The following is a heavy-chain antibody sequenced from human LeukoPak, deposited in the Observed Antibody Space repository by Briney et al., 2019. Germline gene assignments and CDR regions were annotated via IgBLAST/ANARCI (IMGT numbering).Heavy chain of an antibody. J-gene: IGHJ5*02. CDR3: ARGGYYDILTGYYRFDP. CDR1: GYTFTSYG. Sequence: ASVKVSCKASGYTFTSYGINWVRQATGQGLEWMGWMNPNSGNTGYAQKFQGRVTMTRNTSISTAYMELSSLRSEDTAVYYCARGGYYDILTGYYRFDPWGQGTLVTVSS. V-gene: IGHV1-8*01. D-gene: IGHD3-9*01. CDR2: MNPNSGNT.